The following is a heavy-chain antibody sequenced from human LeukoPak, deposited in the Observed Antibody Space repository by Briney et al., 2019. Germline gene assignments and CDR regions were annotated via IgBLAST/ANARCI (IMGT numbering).Heavy chain of an antibody. CDR3: ARGSIGGRFDY. D-gene: IGHD4-23*01. CDR2: INPNSGGT. J-gene: IGHJ4*02. CDR1: GYTFTGYY. Sequence: GASVKVSCKASGYTFTGYYMHWVRQAPGQGLEWMGWINPNSGGTNYAQKFQGRVTMTRDTSISTAYMDLSSLRSEDTAVYYCARGSIGGRFDYWGQGTLVTVSS. V-gene: IGHV1-2*02.